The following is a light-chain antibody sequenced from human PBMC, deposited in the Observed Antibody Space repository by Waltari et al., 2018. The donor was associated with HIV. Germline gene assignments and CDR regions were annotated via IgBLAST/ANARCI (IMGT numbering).Light chain of an antibody. CDR2: GAS. J-gene: IGKJ5*01. V-gene: IGKV3-20*01. CDR3: QQYGSAPIT. CDR1: QSVSSSY. Sequence: ELGFTQSPCTLSLSPGSRATLSCSTSQSVSSSYLAWYQQKPGQLPRLLIYGASRRATGIPDRFSGSGSGTDFTLTISRLEPEDFAVYYCQQYGSAPITFGQGTRLEIK.